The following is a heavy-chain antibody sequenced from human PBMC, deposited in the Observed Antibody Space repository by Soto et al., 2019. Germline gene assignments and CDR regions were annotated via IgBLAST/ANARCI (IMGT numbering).Heavy chain of an antibody. J-gene: IGHJ4*02. CDR3: ATMLVVPAARSDY. CDR2: ISSSSSYI. V-gene: IGHV3-21*01. D-gene: IGHD2-2*01. Sequence: VQLVESGGGLVKPGGSLRLSCAASGFTFSSYSMNWVRQAPGTGLEWVSSISSSSSYIYYADSVKGRFTISRDNAKNSLYLQMNSLRAEDTAVYYCATMLVVPAARSDYWGQGTLVTVSS. CDR1: GFTFSSYS.